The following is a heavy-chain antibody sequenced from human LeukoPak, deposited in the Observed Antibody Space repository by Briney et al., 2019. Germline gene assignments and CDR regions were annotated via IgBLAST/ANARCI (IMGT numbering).Heavy chain of an antibody. CDR1: GFTLTSYA. J-gene: IGHJ6*02. V-gene: IGHV3-23*01. CDR2: ISGSGCSK. D-gene: IGHD2-2*02. Sequence: VGSLSLSCAASGFTLTSYAMSWVRQAPGKGLEWVSAISGSGCSKYYADSAKGRFTISRDNSKNTLYLQMNSLRAEDTAVYSCAKDKGPAAISHYYYYGMDVWGQGTTVTVSS. CDR3: AKDKGPAAISHYYYYGMDV.